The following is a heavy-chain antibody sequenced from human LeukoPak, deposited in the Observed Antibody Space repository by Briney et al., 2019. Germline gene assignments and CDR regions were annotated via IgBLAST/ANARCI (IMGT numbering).Heavy chain of an antibody. J-gene: IGHJ4*02. D-gene: IGHD2-2*01. CDR2: IIPIFGTE. CDR3: ARDGVLGVVVPAATHRLGYYFDY. V-gene: IGHV1-69*01. Sequence: SSVKVSCKASGGTFSSYAISWVRQAPGQGLEWMGGIIPIFGTENDAQKFQGRVTITADESTSTAYMELTSLRSEDTAVYYCARDGVLGVVVPAATHRLGYYFDYWGQGTLVTVSS. CDR1: GGTFSSYA.